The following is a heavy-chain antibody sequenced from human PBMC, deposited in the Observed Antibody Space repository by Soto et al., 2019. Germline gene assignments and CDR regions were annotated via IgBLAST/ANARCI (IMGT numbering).Heavy chain of an antibody. CDR2: ISAYNGNT. Sequence: QVQLVQSGAEVKKPGASVKVSCKASGYTFTSYGISWVRQAPGQGLEWMGWISAYNGNTNYAQTLQGRVTMNTDTTTSTDYLELRSLRSDDTAVYFCARDGLSDSNAPPGYYYYYYGMDVWGQGTTVTVSS. CDR1: GYTFTSYG. V-gene: IGHV1-18*01. D-gene: IGHD4-4*01. J-gene: IGHJ6*02. CDR3: ARDGLSDSNAPPGYYYYYYGMDV.